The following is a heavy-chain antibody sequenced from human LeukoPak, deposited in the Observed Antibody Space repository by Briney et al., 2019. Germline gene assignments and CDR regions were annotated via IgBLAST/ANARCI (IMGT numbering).Heavy chain of an antibody. V-gene: IGHV4-34*01. CDR2: INPSGST. CDR1: GGSFSGYY. Sequence: SETLSLTCAVYGGSFSGYYWSWIRQPPGKGLEWIGEINPSGSTNYNPSLKSRVTISVDTTKNQFSLKVTSVTAADTAVYYCARRDPRCSSSSCYKDYWGQGTLVTVSS. D-gene: IGHD2-2*02. CDR3: ARRDPRCSSSSCYKDY. J-gene: IGHJ4*02.